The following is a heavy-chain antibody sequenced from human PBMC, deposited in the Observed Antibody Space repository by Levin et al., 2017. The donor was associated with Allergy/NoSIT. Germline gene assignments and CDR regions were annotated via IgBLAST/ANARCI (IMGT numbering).Heavy chain of an antibody. CDR3: ARRYYGLGTYYMDV. J-gene: IGHJ6*03. D-gene: IGHD3-10*01. CDR1: GFTVSSNY. V-gene: IGHV3-66*01. Sequence: GGSLRLSCAASGFTVSSNYMSWVRQAPGKGLEWVSLIYRGGTTYYADSVKARFTTSRDNSNNTLYLQMNSLRAEEAAVYYCARRYYGLGTYYMDVWGKGTTVTVAS. CDR2: IYRGGTT.